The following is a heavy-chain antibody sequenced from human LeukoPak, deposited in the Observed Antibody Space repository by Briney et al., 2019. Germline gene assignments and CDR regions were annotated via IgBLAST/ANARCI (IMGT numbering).Heavy chain of an antibody. J-gene: IGHJ5*02. D-gene: IGHD2-2*03. CDR2: IYYSGST. CDR1: GGSISSSSYY. V-gene: IGHV4-39*01. Sequence: SETLSLTCTVSGGSISSSSYYWGWIRQPPGKGLEWIGSIYYSGSTYYNPSLKSRVTISVDTSKNQFSLKLSSVTAADTAVYYCARHSMWILHESWFDPWGQGTLVTVSS. CDR3: ARHSMWILHESWFDP.